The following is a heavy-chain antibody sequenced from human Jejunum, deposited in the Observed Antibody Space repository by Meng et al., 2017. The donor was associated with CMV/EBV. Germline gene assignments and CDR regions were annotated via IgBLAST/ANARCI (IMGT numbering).Heavy chain of an antibody. CDR1: ISSGYC. D-gene: IGHD1-1*01. J-gene: IGHJ3*02. V-gene: IGHV4-38-2*02. CDR3: ARERDMYNWDDGSTFDI. Sequence: ISSGYCWGWIRQPPGKGLEWIGSFYHSGSTYYSPSLQSRVTISVDTSKNHFSLKLTSVTAADTAVYYCARERDMYNWDDGSTFDIWGQGATVTVSS. CDR2: FYHSGST.